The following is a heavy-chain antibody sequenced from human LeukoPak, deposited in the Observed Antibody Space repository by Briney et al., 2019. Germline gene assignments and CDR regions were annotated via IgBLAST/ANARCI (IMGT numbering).Heavy chain of an antibody. J-gene: IGHJ4*02. CDR1: GGSFSGYY. D-gene: IGHD3-16*02. V-gene: IGHV4-34*01. Sequence: SETLSLTCAVYGGSFSGYYWSWIRQPPGKGLEWIGEINHSGSTNYNPSLKSRVTISVDTSKNQFSLKLSSATAADTAVYYCARAGPPKYDYVWGSYRYNYYFDYWGQGTLVTVSS. CDR3: ARAGPPKYDYVWGSYRYNYYFDY. CDR2: INHSGST.